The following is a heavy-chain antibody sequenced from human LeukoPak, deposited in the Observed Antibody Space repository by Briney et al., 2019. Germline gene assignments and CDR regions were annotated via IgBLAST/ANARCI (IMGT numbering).Heavy chain of an antibody. CDR1: GFTFSSYS. D-gene: IGHD6-19*01. CDR2: ISSSSSYI. CDR3: ASSSGWHQLFDY. J-gene: IGHJ4*02. Sequence: GGSLRLSCAASGFTFSSYSMNWVRQAPGKGLEWVSSISSSSSYIYYADSVKGRFTISRDNAKNSLYLQMNSLRAEDTAVYYCASSSGWHQLFDYWGQGTLVTVSS. V-gene: IGHV3-21*04.